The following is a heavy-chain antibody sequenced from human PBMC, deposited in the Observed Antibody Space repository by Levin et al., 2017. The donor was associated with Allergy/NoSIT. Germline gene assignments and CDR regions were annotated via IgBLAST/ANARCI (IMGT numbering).Heavy chain of an antibody. J-gene: IGHJ4*02. CDR3: ARMGETAAGSTFLGGFDY. D-gene: IGHD6-13*01. CDR1: GFSLSTSGMR. Sequence: SGPTLVKPTQTLTLTCTFSGFSLSTSGMRVNWIRQPPGKALEWLARIDWDDDKFYSTSLKTRLTISKDTSKNQVVLTMTNMDPVDTATYYCARMGETAAGSTFLGGFDYWGQGILVTVSS. V-gene: IGHV2-70*04. CDR2: IDWDDDK.